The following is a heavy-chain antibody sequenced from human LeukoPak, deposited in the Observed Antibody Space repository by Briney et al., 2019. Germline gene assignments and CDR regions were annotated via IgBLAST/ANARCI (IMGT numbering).Heavy chain of an antibody. V-gene: IGHV4-39*07. Sequence: SETLSLTCTVSGGSIRSNSDYWGWIRQPPGKGLEWIGSIFFGGSTSYNPSLKSRVTISVDTSKNQFSLKLSSVTAADTAVYYCARGGYATYYYYMDVWGKGTTVTVSS. D-gene: IGHD2-2*01. J-gene: IGHJ6*03. CDR2: IFFGGST. CDR1: GGSIRSNSDY. CDR3: ARGGYATYYYYMDV.